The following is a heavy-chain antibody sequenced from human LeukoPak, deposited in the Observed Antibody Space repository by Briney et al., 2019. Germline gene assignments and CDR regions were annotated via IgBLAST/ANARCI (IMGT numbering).Heavy chain of an antibody. Sequence: GASVKVSCEASGYTFTSYDINWVRQATGQGLEWMGWMNPNSGNTGYAQKFQGRVTMTRNTSISTAYMELSSLRSEDTAVYYCALGSYYGSGSYLSDWFDPWGQGTLVTVSS. CDR1: GYTFTSYD. V-gene: IGHV1-8*01. J-gene: IGHJ5*02. D-gene: IGHD3-10*01. CDR2: MNPNSGNT. CDR3: ALGSYYGSGSYLSDWFDP.